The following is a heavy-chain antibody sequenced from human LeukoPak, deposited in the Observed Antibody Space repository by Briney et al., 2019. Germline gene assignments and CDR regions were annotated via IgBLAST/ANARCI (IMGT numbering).Heavy chain of an antibody. J-gene: IGHJ4*02. CDR2: IYYSGST. CDR3: ASEGLALAGNFYY. V-gene: IGHV4-30-4*01. CDR1: GGSISSGDYY. Sequence: SETLSLTCTVSGGSISSGDYYWSWIRQPPGKGLEWIGYIYYSGSTYYNPSLKSRVTISVDTSKNQFSLKLSSVTAADTGVYYCASEGLALAGNFYYWGQGALVTVSS. D-gene: IGHD6-19*01.